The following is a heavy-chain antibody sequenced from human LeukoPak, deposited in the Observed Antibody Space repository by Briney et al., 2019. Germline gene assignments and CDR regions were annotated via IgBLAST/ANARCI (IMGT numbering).Heavy chain of an antibody. CDR2: ISYDGSTK. CDR3: AKGLVGATLGYYFDY. D-gene: IGHD1-26*01. CDR1: GFTFSRFG. Sequence: PGGSLRLSCAASGFTFSRFGMHWVRQAPGKGLEWVAVISYDGSTKYYADSVKGRFTISRDNSKNTLYLQMNSLRAEDTAVYYCAKGLVGATLGYYFDYWGQGTLVTVSS. J-gene: IGHJ4*02. V-gene: IGHV3-30*18.